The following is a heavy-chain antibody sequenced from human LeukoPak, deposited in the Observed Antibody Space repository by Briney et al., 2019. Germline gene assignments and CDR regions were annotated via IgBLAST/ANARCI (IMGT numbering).Heavy chain of an antibody. J-gene: IGHJ3*02. CDR3: ARIGSSAFDI. V-gene: IGHV3-48*03. D-gene: IGHD3-10*01. CDR1: GFTFSSYE. Sequence: PGGSLGLSCAASGFTFSSYEMNWVRQAPGKGLEWVSYISSSGSTIYYADSVKGRFTISRDNAKNSLYLQMNSLRAEDTAVYYCARIGSSAFDIWGQGTMVTVSS. CDR2: ISSSGSTI.